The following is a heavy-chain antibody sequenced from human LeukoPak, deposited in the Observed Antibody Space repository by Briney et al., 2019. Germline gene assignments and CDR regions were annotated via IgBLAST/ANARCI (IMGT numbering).Heavy chain of an antibody. J-gene: IGHJ5*02. CDR1: GGSISSSRYY. CDR3: ARRAGDSSGYYNWFDP. CDR2: IYYSGDT. Sequence: SETLSLTCTVSGVSGGSISSSRYYWGWIRQPPGKGLEWIGTIYYSGDTFYNPSLKSRVTISVDTSKNQFSLKLRSVTAADTAVYYCARRAGDSSGYYNWFDPWGQGTLVTVSS. V-gene: IGHV4-39*01. D-gene: IGHD3-22*01.